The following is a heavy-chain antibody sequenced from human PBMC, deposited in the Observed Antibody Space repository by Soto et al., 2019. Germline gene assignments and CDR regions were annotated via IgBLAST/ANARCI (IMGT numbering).Heavy chain of an antibody. CDR1: GFTVSSNY. V-gene: IGHV3-66*01. CDR2: IYSGGST. D-gene: IGHD2-15*01. J-gene: IGHJ5*02. Sequence: EVQLVESGGGLVQPGGSLRLSCAASGFTVSSNYMSWVRQAPGKGLEWVSVIYSGGSTYYADSVKGRFTISRDNSKNTLYLQMNSQRAEDTAVYYCASRYCSGGSCYSGSTWGQGTLVTVSS. CDR3: ASRYCSGGSCYSGST.